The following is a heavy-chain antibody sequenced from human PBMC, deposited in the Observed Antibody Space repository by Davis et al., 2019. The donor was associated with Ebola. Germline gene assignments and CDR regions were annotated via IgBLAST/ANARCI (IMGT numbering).Heavy chain of an antibody. Sequence: GESLKISCATSGFIFRSYVMSWVRQAPGKGLEWVSAISGSAADTYYADSVKGRVTISRDNSKNTLYLQMNSLRAEDTAVYYCASGDRGNWLFEYWVQGTLVTVSS. CDR2: ISGSAADT. CDR1: GFIFRSYV. D-gene: IGHD1-20*01. CDR3: ASGDRGNWLFEY. V-gene: IGHV3-23*01. J-gene: IGHJ4*02.